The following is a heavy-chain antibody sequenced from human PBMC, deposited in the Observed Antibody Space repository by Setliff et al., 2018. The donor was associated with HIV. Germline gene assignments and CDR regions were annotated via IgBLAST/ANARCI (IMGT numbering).Heavy chain of an antibody. CDR3: ARGQWLDAALDS. Sequence: PGGSLRLSCAASGFTLTNAWMHWIRQAPGKGLEWVGRIKREVDGGTIDYAAPVKGRFTISRDDSKNTLYLQMNSLRTEDTAVYYCARGQWLDAALDSWGQGTLVTVSS. CDR2: IKREVDGGTI. D-gene: IGHD6-19*01. CDR1: GFTLTNAW. V-gene: IGHV3-15*01. J-gene: IGHJ4*02.